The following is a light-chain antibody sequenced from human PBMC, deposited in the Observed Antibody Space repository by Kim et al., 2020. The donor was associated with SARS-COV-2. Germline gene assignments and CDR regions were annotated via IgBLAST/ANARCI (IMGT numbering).Light chain of an antibody. Sequence: ASVSLTSTRGSWHSSYAIAWHQQQPENGPRYLMKLNSDGSHSKGDGIPDRFSGSSSGAVPYHTISSLQAEDEADYYCQTWGTGIRVFGGGTQLTVL. J-gene: IGLJ3*02. V-gene: IGLV4-69*01. CDR1: SWHSSYA. CDR3: QTWGTGIRV. CDR2: LNSDGSH.